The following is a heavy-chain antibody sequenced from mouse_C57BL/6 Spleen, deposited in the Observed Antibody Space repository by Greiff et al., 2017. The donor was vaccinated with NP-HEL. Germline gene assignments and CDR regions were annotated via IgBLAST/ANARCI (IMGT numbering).Heavy chain of an antibody. D-gene: IGHD1-1*01. Sequence: VQLQQSGAELVRPGSSVKLSCKASGYTFTSYWMHWVKQRPIQGLEWIGNIDPSDSETHYNQKFKDKATLTVDKSSSTAYMQLSSLTSEDSAVYYCARSGDYYGSSLNWYFDVWGTGTTVTVSS. CDR3: ARSGDYYGSSLNWYFDV. V-gene: IGHV1-52*01. CDR1: GYTFTSYW. CDR2: IDPSDSET. J-gene: IGHJ1*03.